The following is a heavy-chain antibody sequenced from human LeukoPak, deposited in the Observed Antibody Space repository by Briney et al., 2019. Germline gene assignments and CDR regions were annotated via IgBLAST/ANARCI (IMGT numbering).Heavy chain of an antibody. J-gene: IGHJ5*02. Sequence: SETLSLTCTVSGGSITGHYWTWIRQSPEKGLEWIGFVYDNGNTNYNSSLQSRVTMSVDTSTNQLSLKMTSVTAADTAIYYCARVFRGVVTSNWFDPWGQGTLVTVSS. CDR1: GGSITGHY. CDR3: ARVFRGVVTSNWFDP. D-gene: IGHD2-21*02. CDR2: VYDNGNT. V-gene: IGHV4-59*11.